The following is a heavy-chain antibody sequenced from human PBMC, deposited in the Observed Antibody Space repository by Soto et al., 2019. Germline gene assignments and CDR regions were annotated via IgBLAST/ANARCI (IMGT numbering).Heavy chain of an antibody. D-gene: IGHD1-26*01. V-gene: IGHV3-30*18. CDR1: GFTFSSYG. J-gene: IGHJ4*02. Sequence: GGSLRLSCAASGFTFSSYGMHWVRQAPGKGLEWVAVISYDGSNKYYADSVKGRFTISRDNSKNTLYLQMNSLRAEDTAVYYCAKVSGSYSRPFDYWGQGTLVTVSS. CDR2: ISYDGSNK. CDR3: AKVSGSYSRPFDY.